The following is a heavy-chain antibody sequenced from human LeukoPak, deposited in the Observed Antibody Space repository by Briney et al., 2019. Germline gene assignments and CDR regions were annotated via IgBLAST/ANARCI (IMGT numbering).Heavy chain of an antibody. D-gene: IGHD5-18*01. CDR1: GYTFTGYY. Sequence: ASVKVSCKASGYTFTGYYIHWVRQAPGQGLEWMGWINPNSGGTNYAQKFQGRVTMTRDTSISTAYMELSRLRSDDTAVYYCARVLRGQLWLPDFDYWGQGTLVTVSS. CDR3: ARVLRGQLWLPDFDY. J-gene: IGHJ4*02. V-gene: IGHV1-2*02. CDR2: INPNSGGT.